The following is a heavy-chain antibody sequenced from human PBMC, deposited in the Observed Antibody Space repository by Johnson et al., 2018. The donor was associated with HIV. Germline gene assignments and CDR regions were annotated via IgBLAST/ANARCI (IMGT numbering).Heavy chain of an antibody. V-gene: IGHV3-15*01. CDR3: TTAYQQWRGPEDACDI. J-gene: IGHJ3*02. D-gene: IGHD6-19*01. Sequence: VQLVESGGGLVKPGGSLRLSCAASGFTFSNAWMSWVRQAPGKGLEWVGRIKSKTDGGTTDYAAPVKGRFTISRDDSKNTLYLQMNSLKTEDTAGYYCTTAYQQWRGPEDACDIWGQGTMVTVSS. CDR1: GFTFSNAW. CDR2: IKSKTDGGTT.